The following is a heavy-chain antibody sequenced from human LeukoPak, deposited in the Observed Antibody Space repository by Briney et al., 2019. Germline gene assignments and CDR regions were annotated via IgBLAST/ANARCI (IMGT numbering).Heavy chain of an antibody. D-gene: IGHD3-16*01. CDR3: AREFEGTASGAGY. CDR2: MSVGSGLI. CDR1: GFIFSRYS. Sequence: GGSLRLSCAASGFIFSRYSMNWVRQAPGKGLEWVASMSVGSGLIYYAESVRGRFTVSRDNAKNSLYLQMKSLRAGDTAVYYCAREFEGTASGAGYWGQGTLVTVSS. J-gene: IGHJ4*02. V-gene: IGHV3-21*01.